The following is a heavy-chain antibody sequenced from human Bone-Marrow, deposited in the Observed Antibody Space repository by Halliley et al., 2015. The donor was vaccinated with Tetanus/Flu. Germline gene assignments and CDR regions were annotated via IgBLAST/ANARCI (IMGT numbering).Heavy chain of an antibody. V-gene: IGHV4-39*01. Sequence: YSGTPYYNPSLKGRVTISVDTSRNQFSRELSSVTDADTAVYYCARHRRWLQLLGRYYYYLMDVWGQGTTVTVSS. CDR2: YSGTP. CDR3: ARHRRWLQLLGRYYYYLMDV. D-gene: IGHD5-12*01. J-gene: IGHJ6*02.